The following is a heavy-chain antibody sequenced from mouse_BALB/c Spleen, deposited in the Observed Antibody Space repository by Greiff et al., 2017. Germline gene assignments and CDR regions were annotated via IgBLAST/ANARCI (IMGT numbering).Heavy chain of an antibody. V-gene: IGHV8-12*01. J-gene: IGHJ3*01. D-gene: IGHD2-3*01. CDR2: IYWDDDK. CDR1: GFSLSTSGMG. Sequence: QVTLKESGPGILQPSQTLSLTCSFSGFSLSTSGMGVSWIRQPSGKGLEWLAHIYWDDDKRYNPSLKSRLTISKDTSRNQVFLKITSVDTADTATYYCARSPIYDGYLLWFAYWGQGTLVTVSA. CDR3: ARSPIYDGYLLWFAY.